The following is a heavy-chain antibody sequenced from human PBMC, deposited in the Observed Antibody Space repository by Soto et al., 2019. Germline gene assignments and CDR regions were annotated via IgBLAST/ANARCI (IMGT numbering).Heavy chain of an antibody. Sequence: QVQLVQSGAEVKKPGASVKVSCKASGYTFTSYGISWVRQAPGQGLEWMGWISAYNGNTNYAQKLQGRVTMTTDTARGTPHMELSTLKSADTAVYFCARVKNSSGGGGSYLYFHAWGVDPGAQGT. CDR2: ISAYNGNT. CDR3: ARVKNSSGGGGSYLYFHAWGVDP. CDR1: GYTFTSYG. D-gene: IGHD1-26*01. J-gene: IGHJ5*01. V-gene: IGHV1-18*04.